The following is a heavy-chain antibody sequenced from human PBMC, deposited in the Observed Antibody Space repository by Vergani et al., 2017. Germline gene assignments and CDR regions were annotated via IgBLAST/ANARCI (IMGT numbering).Heavy chain of an antibody. CDR1: GGTFSSYA. D-gene: IGHD5-24*01. CDR2: IIPILGIA. Sequence: QVQLVQSGAEVKKPGASVKVSCKASGGTFSSYAISWVRQAPGQGLEWMGRIIPILGIANYAQKFQGRVTITADKSTSTAYMELSSLRSEDTAVYYCARDEGSLVATITIDYWGQGTLVTVSS. J-gene: IGHJ4*02. V-gene: IGHV1-69*04. CDR3: ARDEGSLVATITIDY.